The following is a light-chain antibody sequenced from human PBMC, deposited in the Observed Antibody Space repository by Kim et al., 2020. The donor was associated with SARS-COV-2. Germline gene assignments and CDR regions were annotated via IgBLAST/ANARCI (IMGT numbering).Light chain of an antibody. Sequence: QSITISCTGTSSDVGGYNDVSWYQQHPGKAPKLMIYDVSNRPSGVSNRFSGSKSGNTASLTISGLQAEDEADYYCSSYTSSSSFYVFGTGTKVTVL. CDR1: SSDVGGYND. V-gene: IGLV2-14*03. CDR2: DVS. CDR3: SSYTSSSSFYV. J-gene: IGLJ1*01.